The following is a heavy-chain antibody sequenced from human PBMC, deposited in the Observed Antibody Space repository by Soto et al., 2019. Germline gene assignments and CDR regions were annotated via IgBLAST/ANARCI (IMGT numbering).Heavy chain of an antibody. CDR3: XHRVXGLAAPQIDS. CDR2: IFWNDDK. CDR1: GFSLSTYGVG. J-gene: IGHJ4*02. Sequence: QITLKESGPXLVKPTQTLTLTCSFSGFSLSTYGVGVAWIRQPPGKALEWLALIFWNDDKFYTSXLRNXLTXXXXXXXXXXXXXXXXXEXXXXAXYSCXHRVXGLAAPQIDSWGPGTLVXVXS. V-gene: IGHV2-5*01. D-gene: IGHD6-6*01.